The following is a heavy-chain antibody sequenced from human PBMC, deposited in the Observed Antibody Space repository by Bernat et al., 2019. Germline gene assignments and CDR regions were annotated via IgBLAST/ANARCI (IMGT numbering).Heavy chain of an antibody. CDR1: GFALTTTGMC. CDR3: VRIRNDILYSFSPFDF. CDR2: IDWDDDK. D-gene: IGHD2-15*01. Sequence: QVTLRESGPALVKPTQTLTLTCTFSGFALTTTGMCVSWVRQPPGKAREWLARIDWDDDKFYNTSLKTRLTISKDTSKNPVVLILTNMDPVDTATSFCVRIRNDILYSFSPFDFWGQGTLVAVSS. V-gene: IGHV2-70*17. J-gene: IGHJ4*02.